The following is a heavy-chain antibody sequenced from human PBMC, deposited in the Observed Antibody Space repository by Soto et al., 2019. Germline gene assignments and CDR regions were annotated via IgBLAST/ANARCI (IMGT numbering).Heavy chain of an antibody. CDR1: GGTFSSYA. Sequence: QVQLVQSGAEVKKPGSSVKVSCKASGGTFSSYAISWVRQAPGQGLEWMGGIIPIFGTANYAQKFQGRVTITADESTSTAYMELSSLRSEDTAVYYCARSYSSGYYYGYALDIWGQGTMVTVSS. V-gene: IGHV1-69*01. J-gene: IGHJ3*02. D-gene: IGHD3-22*01. CDR2: IIPIFGTA. CDR3: ARSYSSGYYYGYALDI.